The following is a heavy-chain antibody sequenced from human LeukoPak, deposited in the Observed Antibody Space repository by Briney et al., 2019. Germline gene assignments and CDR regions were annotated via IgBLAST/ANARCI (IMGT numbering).Heavy chain of an antibody. CDR2: IYTSGRT. CDR3: ARDGIQLWLRPGWFDP. CDR1: GGSISSYY. J-gene: IGHJ5*02. Sequence: SETLSLTCTVSGGSISSYYWSWIRQPAGKGLEWIGRIYTSGRTNYNPSLKSRVTMSVDTSKNQFSLKLSSVTAADTAVYYCARDGIQLWLRPGWFDPWGQGTLVTVSS. D-gene: IGHD5-18*01. V-gene: IGHV4-4*07.